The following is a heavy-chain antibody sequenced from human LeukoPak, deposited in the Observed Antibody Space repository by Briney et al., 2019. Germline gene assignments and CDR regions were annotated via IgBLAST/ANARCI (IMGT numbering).Heavy chain of an antibody. Sequence: GASVKVSCKASGYTFTGYYIYWVRQAPGQGLEWMGWINPNSGGTNYAQKFQGRVTMTRDTSISTAYMELSSLRSDDTAVYYCARDWRYHWNYAFDFWGQGTLVTVSS. CDR1: GYTFTGYY. CDR2: INPNSGGT. V-gene: IGHV1-2*02. CDR3: ARDWRYHWNYAFDF. D-gene: IGHD1-7*01. J-gene: IGHJ4*02.